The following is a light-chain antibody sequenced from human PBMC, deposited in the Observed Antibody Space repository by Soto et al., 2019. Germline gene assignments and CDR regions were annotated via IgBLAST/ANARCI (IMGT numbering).Light chain of an antibody. V-gene: IGKV1-5*03. Sequence: DTQMTQSPSTLSASVGDSVSITCRASRNIGTWLAWYQQKPGKAPNLLIYRASTLASGVPSRFSGSGSGTEFTLTISGLQPDDFATYYCQQYDHVSLLTFGGGTKVDIK. CDR3: QQYDHVSLLT. CDR1: RNIGTW. J-gene: IGKJ4*01. CDR2: RAS.